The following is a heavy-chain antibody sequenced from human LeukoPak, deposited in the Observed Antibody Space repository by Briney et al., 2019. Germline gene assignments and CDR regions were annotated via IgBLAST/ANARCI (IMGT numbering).Heavy chain of an antibody. V-gene: IGHV7-4-1*02. J-gene: IGHJ4*02. CDR3: ARDPTPYYDFWSGFDNFDY. CDR1: GYTFTSYA. D-gene: IGHD3-3*01. Sequence: ASVKVSCKASGYTFTSYAMNWVRQAPGQGLEWMGWINTNTGNPTYAQGFTGRFVFSLDTSVSTAYLQISSPKAEDTAVYYCARDPTPYYDFWSGFDNFDYWGQGTLVTVSS. CDR2: INTNTGNP.